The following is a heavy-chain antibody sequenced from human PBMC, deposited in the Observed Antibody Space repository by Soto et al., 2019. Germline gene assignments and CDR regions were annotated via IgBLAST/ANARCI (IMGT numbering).Heavy chain of an antibody. D-gene: IGHD4-17*01. J-gene: IGHJ4*02. V-gene: IGHV1-69*08. CDR3: AREPHGDDSGY. Sequence: QVQLVQSGAEVKKPGSSVKVSCKASGGTFSSYSINWVRQAPGQGLEWMGRNTPSLGIANYARKYQGRVTITADKATSTADRERSSLRSEDTAVYYCAREPHGDDSGYWGQGTLVTVSS. CDR1: GGTFSSYS. CDR2: NTPSLGIA.